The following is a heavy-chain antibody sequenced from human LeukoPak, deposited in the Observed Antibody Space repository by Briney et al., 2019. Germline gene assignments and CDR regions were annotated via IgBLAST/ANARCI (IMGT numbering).Heavy chain of an antibody. CDR2: IYYSGST. D-gene: IGHD2-2*01. CDR3: ASGIVVVPAAERGDAFDI. CDR1: GGSISSYY. J-gene: IGHJ3*02. Sequence: SETLSLTCAVSGGSISSYYWSWIRQPPGKGLEWIGYIYYSGSTNYNPSLKSRVTISVDTSKNQFSLKLSSVTAADTAVYYCASGIVVVPAAERGDAFDIWGQGTMVTVSS. V-gene: IGHV4-59*01.